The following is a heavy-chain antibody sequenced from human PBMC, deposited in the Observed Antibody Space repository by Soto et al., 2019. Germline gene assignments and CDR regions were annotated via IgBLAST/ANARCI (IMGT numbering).Heavy chain of an antibody. D-gene: IGHD4-4*01. CDR1: GFTFSTYV. CDR3: AKGDSDYYFDS. Sequence: EVKLLDSGGGLVQPGGSLRLSYAASGFTFSTYVMAWVRQAPGRGLEWVSGISASGSNGFYTDSVKGRFIISRDNSKNTLYLQMNSLRVDDTALYFCAKGDSDYYFDSLGQGTLVTVSS. J-gene: IGHJ4*02. CDR2: ISASGSNG. V-gene: IGHV3-23*01.